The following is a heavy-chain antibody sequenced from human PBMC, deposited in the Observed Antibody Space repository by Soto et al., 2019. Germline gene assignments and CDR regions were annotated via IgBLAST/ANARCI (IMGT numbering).Heavy chain of an antibody. CDR2: VYYTGDT. D-gene: IGHD2-15*01. CDR1: SGPDRSHN. CDR3: LRQGIHYSHGLADV. J-gene: IGHJ6*02. V-gene: IGHV4-59*08. Sequence: QVQLQQSGPRLVKPSETPSLTCTVSSGPDRSHNWGWIRQPPGRGLEWIGYVYYTGDTAYNPSLSGRVTIPGYTFPNHISLTLNSVTAADTDVYNCLRQGIHYSHGLADVWGQGTTASVSS.